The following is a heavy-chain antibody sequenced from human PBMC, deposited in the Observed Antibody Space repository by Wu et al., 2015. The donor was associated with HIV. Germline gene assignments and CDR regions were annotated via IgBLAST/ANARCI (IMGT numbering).Heavy chain of an antibody. D-gene: IGHD1-26*01. CDR2: ITPIFATA. V-gene: IGHV1-69*13. CDR3: AREGWDYYFDF. CDR1: GGTFSDYG. Sequence: QVQLVQSGAEVKRPGSSVKVSCKTSGGTFSDYGFYWVRQAPGQRFEWMGRITPIFATAHYAQKFQRRVTITADQSTTTVYMELSSLTFDDTAVYYCAREGWDYYFDFWGQGTLVIVSS. J-gene: IGHJ4*02.